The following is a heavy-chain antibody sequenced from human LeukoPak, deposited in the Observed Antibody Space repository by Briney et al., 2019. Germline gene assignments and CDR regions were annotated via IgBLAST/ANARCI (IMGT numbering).Heavy chain of an antibody. CDR2: IIPIFGTA. CDR3: AARDSSSSGSGGDYYYYYMDV. CDR1: GGTFSSYA. V-gene: IGHV1-69*05. Sequence: ASVKVSCKASGGTFSSYAISWVRQAPGQGLEWMGGIIPIFGTANYAQKFKGRVTITTDESTSTAYMELSSLRSEDTAVYYCAARDSSSSGSGGDYYYYYMDVWGKGTTVTVSS. D-gene: IGHD6-6*01. J-gene: IGHJ6*03.